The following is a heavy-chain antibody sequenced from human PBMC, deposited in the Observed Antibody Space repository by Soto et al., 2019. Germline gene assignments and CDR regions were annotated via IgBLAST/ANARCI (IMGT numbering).Heavy chain of an antibody. V-gene: IGHV1-69*06. J-gene: IGHJ6*02. CDR1: GGTFSSYA. D-gene: IGHD6-13*01. CDR2: IIPIFGTA. Sequence: ASVKVSFKASGGTFSSYAISWVRQAPGQGLEWMGGIIPIFGTANYAQKFQGRVTITADKSTSTAYMELSSLRSEDTAVYYCARGSSWTGYYYYYGMDVWGQGTTVTVSS. CDR3: ARGSSWTGYYYYYGMDV.